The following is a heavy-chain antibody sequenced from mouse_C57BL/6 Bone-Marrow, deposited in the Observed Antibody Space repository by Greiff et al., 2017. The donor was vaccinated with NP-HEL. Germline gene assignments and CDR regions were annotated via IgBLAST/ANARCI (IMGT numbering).Heavy chain of an antibody. Sequence: EVQLQQSGAELVRPGASVKMSCKASGYTFTDYYMNWVKQSHGKSLEWIGVINPYNGGTSYNQKFKGKATLTVDKSSSTAYMELNSLTSEDSAVYYCARSHDSWFAYWGQGTLVTVSA. CDR1: GYTFTDYY. V-gene: IGHV1-19*01. CDR2: INPYNGGT. J-gene: IGHJ3*01. CDR3: ARSHDSWFAY. D-gene: IGHD2-12*01.